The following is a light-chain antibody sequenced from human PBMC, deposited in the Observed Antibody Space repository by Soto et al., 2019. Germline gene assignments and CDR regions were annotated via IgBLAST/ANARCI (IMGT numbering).Light chain of an antibody. Sequence: QSVLTQPPSASGTPGQTVTISCSGSSSNIGLNTVNWYQQLPGTAPKLLLYTNNQRPAGVPDRFSGSKSGTSASLAISGLQSEDEADYYCAAWDDSLNGSVFGTGTKLTVL. CDR2: TNN. V-gene: IGLV1-44*01. J-gene: IGLJ1*01. CDR1: SSNIGLNT. CDR3: AAWDDSLNGSV.